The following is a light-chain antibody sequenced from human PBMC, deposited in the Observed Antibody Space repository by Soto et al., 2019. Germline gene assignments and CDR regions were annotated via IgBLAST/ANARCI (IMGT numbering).Light chain of an antibody. J-gene: IGKJ4*01. CDR2: DAS. V-gene: IGKV1-5*01. CDR3: QQYNAN. CDR1: QNINNW. Sequence: DIQMTQSPSTLSASVGDRVTITCRASQNINNWLAWDQLKPGKAPKVLLYDASSLQSGVPPRFSGSGSGTEFTLTINSLQPDDFATYFCQQYNANFGGGTKVEIK.